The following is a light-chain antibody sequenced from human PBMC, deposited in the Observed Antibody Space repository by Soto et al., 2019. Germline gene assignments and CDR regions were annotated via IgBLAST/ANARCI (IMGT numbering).Light chain of an antibody. CDR2: EVT. CDR3: SSYGGSNNVL. CDR1: SSDVGGYNY. Sequence: QSALTQPPSASGSPGQSVIISCTGTSSDVGGYNYVTWYQLHPGKAPKLMIYEVTKRPSGVADRFSGSKSGNTASLTVSGLQAEDEADYYCSSYGGSNNVLFGGGTKLTVL. V-gene: IGLV2-8*01. J-gene: IGLJ2*01.